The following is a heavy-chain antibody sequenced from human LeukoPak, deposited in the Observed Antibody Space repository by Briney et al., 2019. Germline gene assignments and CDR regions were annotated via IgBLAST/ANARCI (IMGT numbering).Heavy chain of an antibody. V-gene: IGHV4-4*02. CDR2: MYLSGTT. J-gene: IGHJ4*02. CDR1: GDSIDSLDL. Sequence: SGTLSLTCTVSGDSIDSLDLWSWVRQPPGKGLEWIGEMYLSGTTHSNPSVKSRVTISIDKSKNQFFLNLSSVTAADTAVYYCAGLVGRYSSGLYYYYFDYWGQGTLVTVSS. CDR3: AGLVGRYSSGLYYYYFDY. D-gene: IGHD3-22*01.